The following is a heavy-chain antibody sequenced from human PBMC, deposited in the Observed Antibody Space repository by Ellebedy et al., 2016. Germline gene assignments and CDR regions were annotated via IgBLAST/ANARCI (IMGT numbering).Heavy chain of an antibody. J-gene: IGHJ4*02. CDR2: NYTSGST. D-gene: IGHD5-24*01. V-gene: IGHV4-61*02. CDR3: ARLDGYFDD. CDR1: GGSVSSGSYY. Sequence: SETLSLTXTVSGGSVSSGSYYWSWIRQPAGKGLEWIGRNYTSGSTNYNPSLKSRVTISVDTSKNQFSLKLSSVTAADTAVYYCARLDGYFDDWGQGTLVTVSS.